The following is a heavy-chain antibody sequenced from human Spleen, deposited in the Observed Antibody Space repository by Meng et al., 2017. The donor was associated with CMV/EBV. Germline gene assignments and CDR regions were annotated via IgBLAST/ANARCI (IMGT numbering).Heavy chain of an antibody. CDR3: ARGVYNVVPPAWRAFDI. Sequence: GESLKISCAASGFTFSSYAMSWVRQAPGKGLEWVSVIYSGGSSTYYADSVKGRFTISRDNSKNTLYLQMNSLRAEDTAVYYCARGVYNVVPPAWRAFDIWGQGTMVTVSS. CDR1: GFTFSSYA. CDR2: IYSGGSST. V-gene: IGHV3-23*03. D-gene: IGHD2-2*01. J-gene: IGHJ3*02.